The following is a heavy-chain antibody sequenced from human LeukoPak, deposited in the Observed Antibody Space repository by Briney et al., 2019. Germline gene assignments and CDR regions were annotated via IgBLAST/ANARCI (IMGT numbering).Heavy chain of an antibody. CDR3: ATAPQWLVNWFDP. Sequence: GASVKVSCKVSVYTLTELSMHWVRQAPGKGLEWMGGFDPEDGETIYAQKFQGRVTMTEDTSTDTAYMELSSLRSEDTAVYYCATAPQWLVNWFDPWGQGTLVTVSS. CDR1: VYTLTELS. D-gene: IGHD6-19*01. CDR2: FDPEDGET. J-gene: IGHJ5*02. V-gene: IGHV1-24*01.